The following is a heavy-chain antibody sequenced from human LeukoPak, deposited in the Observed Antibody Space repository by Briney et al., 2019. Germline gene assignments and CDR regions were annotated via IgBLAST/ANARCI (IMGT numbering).Heavy chain of an antibody. J-gene: IGHJ4*02. CDR3: ARDKYGSGSYWFDY. D-gene: IGHD3-10*01. Sequence: GGSLRLSCAASGFTFSSYWMSWVRQAPGKGLEWVANIKQDGSEKYYVDSVKGRFTIPRDNAKNSLYLQMNSLRAEDTAVYYCARDKYGSGSYWFDYWGQGTLVTVSS. V-gene: IGHV3-7*01. CDR2: IKQDGSEK. CDR1: GFTFSSYW.